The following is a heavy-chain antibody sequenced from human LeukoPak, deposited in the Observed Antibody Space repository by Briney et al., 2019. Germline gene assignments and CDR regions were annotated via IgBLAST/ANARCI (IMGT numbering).Heavy chain of an antibody. Sequence: GGSLRLSCAASGFTFSSYAMSWVRQAPGKGLEWVSAITGSGGSTSYADSVKGRFTISRNNSKNTLYLQMNSLRAEDTAVYSCAKGTSGWSFDYWGQGTLVTVSS. CDR1: GFTFSSYA. D-gene: IGHD6-19*01. CDR2: ITGSGGST. J-gene: IGHJ4*02. V-gene: IGHV3-23*01. CDR3: AKGTSGWSFDY.